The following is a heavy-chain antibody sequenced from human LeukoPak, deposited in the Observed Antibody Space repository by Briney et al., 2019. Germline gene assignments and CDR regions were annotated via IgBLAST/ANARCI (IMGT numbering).Heavy chain of an antibody. CDR1: GFTFSSYG. D-gene: IGHD3-9*01. CDR3: ARDGNSFTIFENLDALDI. CDR2: IWYDGSNK. Sequence: GGSLRLPCAASGFTFSSYGMHWVRQAPGKGLEWVAVIWYDGSNKYYADSVKGRFTISRDNSKNTLYLQMNSLRAEDTAVYYCARDGNSFTIFENLDALDIWGQGTMVTVSS. V-gene: IGHV3-33*01. J-gene: IGHJ3*02.